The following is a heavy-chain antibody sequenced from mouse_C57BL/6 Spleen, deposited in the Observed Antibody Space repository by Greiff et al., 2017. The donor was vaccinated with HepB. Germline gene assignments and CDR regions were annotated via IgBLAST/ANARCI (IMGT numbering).Heavy chain of an antibody. CDR3: ARSHYGSGFAY. Sequence: QVQLQQSGAELVKPGASVKLSCKASGYTFTSYWMHWVKQRPGQGLEWIGMIHPNSGSTNYNEKFKSKATLTVDKSSSTAYMQLSSLTSEDSAVYYCARSHYGSGFAYWGQGTLVTVSA. CDR1: GYTFTSYW. CDR2: IHPNSGST. V-gene: IGHV1-64*01. D-gene: IGHD1-1*01. J-gene: IGHJ3*01.